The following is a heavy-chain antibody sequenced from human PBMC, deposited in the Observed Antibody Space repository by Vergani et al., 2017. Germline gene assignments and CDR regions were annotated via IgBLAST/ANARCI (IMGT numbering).Heavy chain of an antibody. CDR3: ARRAEYYDSSGYYRYYYYGMDV. CDR1: GGSISSYY. J-gene: IGHJ6*02. Sequence: QVQLQESGPGLVKPSETLSLTCTVSGGSISSYYWSWIRQPPGKGLEWIGYIYYSGSTNYNPSLKSPVTISVDTSKNQFSLKLSSVTAADTAVYYCARRAEYYDSSGYYRYYYYGMDVWGQGTTVTVSS. D-gene: IGHD3-22*01. V-gene: IGHV4-59*08. CDR2: IYYSGST.